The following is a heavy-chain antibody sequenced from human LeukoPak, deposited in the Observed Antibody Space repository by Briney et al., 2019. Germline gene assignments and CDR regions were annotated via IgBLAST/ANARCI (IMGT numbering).Heavy chain of an antibody. J-gene: IGHJ6*03. Sequence: SDPLSLICTVSGRFISSYYWRWIRKPPGKGLEWIGYIYYSGSTNYSHSLKSRVTISVDTSKNQFSLKLSPVTAADTAVYYCARDGNFDWLLPYYYMDVWGTGNTVTVSS. CDR2: IYYSGST. V-gene: IGHV4-59*01. CDR3: ARDGNFDWLLPYYYMDV. D-gene: IGHD3-9*01. CDR1: GRFISSYY.